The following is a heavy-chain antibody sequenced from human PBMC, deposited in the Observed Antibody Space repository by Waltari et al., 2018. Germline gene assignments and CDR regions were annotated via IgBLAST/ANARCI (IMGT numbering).Heavy chain of an antibody. CDR2: MNQDGSAK. CDR1: GFRFGDFW. Sequence: EVQLVESGGGLVQPGGALRLSCAASGFRFGDFWVSWVRQAPEKGLEWVATMNQDGSAKLYVDSVRGRFTVSRDNAKNSLFLQMNSLRAEDTAVYYCARVAWGLGQDNWGQGTLVTVSS. CDR3: ARVAWGLGQDN. J-gene: IGHJ4*02. V-gene: IGHV3-7*03. D-gene: IGHD3-16*01.